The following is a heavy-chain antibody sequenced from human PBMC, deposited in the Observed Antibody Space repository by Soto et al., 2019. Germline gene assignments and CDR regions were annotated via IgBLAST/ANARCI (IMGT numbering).Heavy chain of an antibody. D-gene: IGHD3-9*01. CDR2: INAGNGNT. CDR1: GYTFTSYA. V-gene: IGHV1-3*01. CDR3: ARDGRLRYFDWFFGY. J-gene: IGHJ4*02. Sequence: ASVKVSCKASGYTFTSYAMHWLRQAPGQRLEWMGWINAGNGNTKYSQKFQGRVTITRDTSASTAYMELSSLRSEDTAVYYCARDGRLRYFDWFFGYWGQGSLVTVSS.